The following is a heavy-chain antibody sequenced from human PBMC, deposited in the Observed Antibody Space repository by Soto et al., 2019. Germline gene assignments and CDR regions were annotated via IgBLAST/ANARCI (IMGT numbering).Heavy chain of an antibody. D-gene: IGHD6-19*01. CDR3: ARDVREQWLVLGASNWFDP. CDR1: GGSISSYY. CDR2: IYYSGST. Sequence: SETLSLTCTVSGGSISSYYWSWIRQPPGKGLEWIGYIYYSGSTNYNPPLKSRVTISVDTSKNQFSLKLSSVTAADTAVYYCARDVREQWLVLGASNWFDPWGQGTLVTVS. J-gene: IGHJ5*02. V-gene: IGHV4-59*01.